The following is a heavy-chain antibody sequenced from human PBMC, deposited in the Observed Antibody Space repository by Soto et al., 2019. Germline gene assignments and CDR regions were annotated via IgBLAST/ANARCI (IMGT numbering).Heavy chain of an antibody. D-gene: IGHD2-15*01. CDR3: AKRRGAGGHFDY. J-gene: IGHJ4*02. V-gene: IGHV3-23*01. CDR2: VSTGGST. Sequence: GGSLRLSCAASGFTFSSYAMGWVRQGPGKGLEWVAVVSTGGSTHYADSVRGRFTISRDNSKNTLSLQMNSLTDEDTAVYFCAKRRGAGGHFDYWGQGALVTVS. CDR1: GFTFSSYA.